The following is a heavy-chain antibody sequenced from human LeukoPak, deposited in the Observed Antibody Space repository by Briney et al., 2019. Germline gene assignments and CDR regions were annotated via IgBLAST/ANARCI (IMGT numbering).Heavy chain of an antibody. CDR2: IKRKIDGETT. CDR3: VPLESVDNWFDP. V-gene: IGHV3-15*01. CDR1: GFPFHDAW. J-gene: IGHJ5*02. D-gene: IGHD3-3*01. Sequence: GGSLRLSCVASGFPFHDAWMSWVRQGPGKGLEWVARIKRKIDGETTHYAAPVKDRFTISREDSKNTLYLEMTSLKIEDTGVYYCVPLESVDNWFDPWGQGTLVTVSS.